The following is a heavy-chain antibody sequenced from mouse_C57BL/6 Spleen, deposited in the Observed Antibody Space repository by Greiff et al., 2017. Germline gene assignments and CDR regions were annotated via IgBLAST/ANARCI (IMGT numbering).Heavy chain of an antibody. V-gene: IGHV1-69*01. CDR1: GYTFTSYW. J-gene: IGHJ2*01. CDR2: IDPSDSYT. CDR3: ASRVDYFDY. Sequence: QVQLQQPGAELVMPGASVKLSCKASGYTFTSYWMHWVKQRPGQGLEWIGEIDPSDSYTNYNQKFKGKSTLTVDKSSSTAYMQLSSLTSEDSAVYYCASRVDYFDYWGQGTTLTVSS.